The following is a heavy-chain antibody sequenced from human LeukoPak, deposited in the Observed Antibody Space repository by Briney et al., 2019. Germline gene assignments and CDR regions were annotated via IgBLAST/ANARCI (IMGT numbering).Heavy chain of an antibody. CDR2: ISYDGSNK. J-gene: IGHJ6*03. CDR1: GFTFSSFS. Sequence: GSLRLSCAASGFTFSSFSMDWVRQAPGKGLEWVAVISYDGSNKYYAVSVKGRFTISRDNSKNTLYLQMNSLRAEDTAVYYCAKGTMVREGSYYYYYMDVWGKGTTVTISS. D-gene: IGHD3-10*01. CDR3: AKGTMVREGSYYYYYMDV. V-gene: IGHV3-30*04.